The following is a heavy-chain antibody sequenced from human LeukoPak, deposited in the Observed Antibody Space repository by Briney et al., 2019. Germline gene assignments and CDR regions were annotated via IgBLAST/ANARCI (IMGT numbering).Heavy chain of an antibody. CDR2: VNGGGDDS. Sequence: GGSLRLSCVVSEFTFAVSWVRQAPGKGLEWVSTVNGGGDDSFHADSVKGRFTISRDTSSNTLYLHMSSLRAADTAMYYCVKMKGPERRHCFDYWSQGTQLIVSS. CDR1: EFTFA. J-gene: IGHJ4*02. V-gene: IGHV3-23*01. D-gene: IGHD1-1*01. CDR3: VKMKGPERRHCFDY.